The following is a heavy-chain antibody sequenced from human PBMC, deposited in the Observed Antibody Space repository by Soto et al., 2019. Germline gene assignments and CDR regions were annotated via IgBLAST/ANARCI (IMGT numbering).Heavy chain of an antibody. CDR3: ARDPYSSSSADWFDP. CDR1: GFTFSSYS. J-gene: IGHJ5*02. V-gene: IGHV3-48*02. CDR2: ISSSSSTI. Sequence: GGSLRLSCAASGFTFSSYSMNWVRQAPGKGLEWVSYISSSSSTIYYADSVKGRFTISRDNAKNSLYLQMNSLRDEDTAVYYCARDPYSSSSADWFDPWGQGTLVTVSS. D-gene: IGHD6-6*01.